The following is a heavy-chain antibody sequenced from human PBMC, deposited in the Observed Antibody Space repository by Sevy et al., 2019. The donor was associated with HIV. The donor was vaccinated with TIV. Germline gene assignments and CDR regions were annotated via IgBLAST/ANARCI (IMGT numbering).Heavy chain of an antibody. Sequence: GGCLRLSCAASGITFSSYWMHWVRQAPGKGLVWVSRINSDGSSTSYADSVKGRFTISRDNAKNTLYLQMNSLRAEDTAVYYCARVRLYYYDSSGYYSVDEDAFDIWGQGTMVTVSS. J-gene: IGHJ3*02. CDR2: INSDGSST. CDR1: GITFSSYW. V-gene: IGHV3-74*01. CDR3: ARVRLYYYDSSGYYSVDEDAFDI. D-gene: IGHD3-22*01.